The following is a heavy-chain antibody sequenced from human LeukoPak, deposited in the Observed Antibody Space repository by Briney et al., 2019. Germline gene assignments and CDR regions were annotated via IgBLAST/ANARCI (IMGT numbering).Heavy chain of an antibody. Sequence: GSLRLSCAASGFTFSSYAMSWVRQAPGKGLEWVSAISGSGGSTYYADSVKGRFTISRDNSKNTLYLQMNSLGAEDTAVYYCAKLTYYDILTGVVDYWGQGTLVTVSS. CDR1: GFTFSSYA. J-gene: IGHJ4*02. CDR3: AKLTYYDILTGVVDY. V-gene: IGHV3-23*01. D-gene: IGHD3-9*01. CDR2: ISGSGGST.